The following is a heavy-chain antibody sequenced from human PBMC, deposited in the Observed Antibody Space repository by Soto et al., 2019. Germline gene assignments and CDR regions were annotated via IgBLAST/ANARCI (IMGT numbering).Heavy chain of an antibody. CDR2: IIPIFGTA. CDR1: GGTFSSYA. CDR3: ARLPPQIAIVAAPGVGMDV. J-gene: IGHJ6*02. Sequence: GASLKVSCKASGGTFSSYAISWVRQAPGQGLEWMGGIIPIFGTANYAQKFQGRVTITADESTSTAYMELSSLRSEDTAVYYCARLPPQIAIVAAPGVGMDVWGQGTTVTVSS. V-gene: IGHV1-69*13. D-gene: IGHD1-26*01.